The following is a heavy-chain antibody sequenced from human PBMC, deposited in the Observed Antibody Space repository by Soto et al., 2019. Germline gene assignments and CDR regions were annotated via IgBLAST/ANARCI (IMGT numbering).Heavy chain of an antibody. CDR3: ARDIPSYSSGWDQYYYYYYGMDV. CDR1: GYTFTSYG. V-gene: IGHV1-18*04. CDR2: SSAYNGNT. D-gene: IGHD6-19*01. J-gene: IGHJ6*02. Sequence: QVQLVQSGAEVKKPGASVKVSCKTSGYTFTSYGIGWVRQAPGQGLEWMGWSSAYNGNTNYAQKLKGRVTMTTDTSTSIAYMELSSLRSDDKAVYYCARDIPSYSSGWDQYYYYYYGMDVWGQGTTVTVSS.